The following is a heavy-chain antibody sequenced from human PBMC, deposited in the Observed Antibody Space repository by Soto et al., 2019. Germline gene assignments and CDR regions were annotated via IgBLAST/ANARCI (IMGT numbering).Heavy chain of an antibody. Sequence: GGSLRLSCAASGFTFSSYDMHWVRQATGKGLEWVSAIGTAGDTYYPGSVKGRFTISRENAKNSLYLQMNSLRAEDTAVYYCARDLWFGEGEDTYGMDVWGQGTTVTVSS. V-gene: IGHV3-13*01. CDR2: IGTAGDT. J-gene: IGHJ6*02. CDR3: ARDLWFGEGEDTYGMDV. D-gene: IGHD3-10*01. CDR1: GFTFSSYD.